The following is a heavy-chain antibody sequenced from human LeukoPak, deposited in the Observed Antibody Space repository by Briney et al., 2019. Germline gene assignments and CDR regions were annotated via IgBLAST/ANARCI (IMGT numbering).Heavy chain of an antibody. Sequence: GESLKISCKASGYTFTNYWIGWVRHTPGKGLEWMGIIHPGDSDTRYRTSFQGQVTMSVDESTSTAYLHWTSLKASDTAIYYCARHAGYCTGGKCYSLYYFNYWGQGTLVTVPS. V-gene: IGHV5-51*01. CDR1: GYTFTNYW. CDR2: IHPGDSDT. D-gene: IGHD2-15*01. J-gene: IGHJ4*02. CDR3: ARHAGYCTGGKCYSLYYFNY.